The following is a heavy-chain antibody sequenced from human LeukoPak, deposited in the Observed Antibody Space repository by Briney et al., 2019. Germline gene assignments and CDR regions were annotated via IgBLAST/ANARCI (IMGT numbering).Heavy chain of an antibody. Sequence: PSETLSLTCTVSGGSISSSSYYWGWIRQPPGKGLEWIGSIYYSGSTYYNPSLKSRVTISVDTSKNQFSLKLSSVTAADTAVYYCARPMIVVVIKGGIDYWGQGTLVTVSS. CDR1: GGSISSSSYY. J-gene: IGHJ4*02. V-gene: IGHV4-39*01. D-gene: IGHD3-22*01. CDR2: IYYSGST. CDR3: ARPMIVVVIKGGIDY.